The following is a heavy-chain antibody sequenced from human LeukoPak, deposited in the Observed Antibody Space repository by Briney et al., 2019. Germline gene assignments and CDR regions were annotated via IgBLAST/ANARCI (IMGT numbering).Heavy chain of an antibody. V-gene: IGHV3-33*01. CDR2: IWYDGSNK. CDR3: ARDIIYGEGPFDY. Sequence: GRSLRLSCAASGFTFSSYGMPWVRQAPGKGLEWVAVIWYDGSNKYYADSVKGRFTISRDNSKNTLYLQMNSLRAEDTAVYYCARDIIYGEGPFDYWGQGTLVTVSS. J-gene: IGHJ4*02. D-gene: IGHD4-17*01. CDR1: GFTFSSYG.